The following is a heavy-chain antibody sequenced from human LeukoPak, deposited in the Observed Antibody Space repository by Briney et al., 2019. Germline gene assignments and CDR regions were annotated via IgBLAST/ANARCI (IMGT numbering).Heavy chain of an antibody. CDR2: INSDESST. CDR1: GFTLNSYW. V-gene: IGHV3-74*01. Sequence: PGGSLRLSCAASGFTLNSYWMHWVRQAPGKGLVWVSRINSDESSTTYEDSVKGRFTISRDNAKNTLYLQMDSLRVEDTAVYFCARGAHVLDIWGQGTMVTVSS. CDR3: ARGAHVLDI. D-gene: IGHD1-26*01. J-gene: IGHJ3*02.